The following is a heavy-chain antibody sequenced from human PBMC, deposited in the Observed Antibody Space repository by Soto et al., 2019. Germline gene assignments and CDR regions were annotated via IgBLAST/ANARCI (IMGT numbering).Heavy chain of an antibody. V-gene: IGHV1-69*13. D-gene: IGHD2-15*01. Sequence: SVKVSCKASGGTFSSYAISWVRQAPGQGLEWMVGIIPIFGTANYAQKFQGRVTVTADESTSTAYMELSSLRSEDTAVYYCARAGDIVVVVAANTGYYYGMDVWGQGTTVTVSS. CDR1: GGTFSSYA. J-gene: IGHJ6*02. CDR3: ARAGDIVVVVAANTGYYYGMDV. CDR2: IIPIFGTA.